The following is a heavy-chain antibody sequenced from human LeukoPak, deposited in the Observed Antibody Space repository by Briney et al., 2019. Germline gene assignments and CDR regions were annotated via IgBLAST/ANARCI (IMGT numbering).Heavy chain of an antibody. D-gene: IGHD3-10*01. CDR2: ISAYNGNT. CDR1: GYTFTNYA. J-gene: IGHJ3*02. Sequence: GASVKVSSKASGYTFTNYAMNWGRQAPGQGLERMGWISAYNGNTELAQKFQGRVTLATDASTSTAYVELRSLTSDDTAVYFCARGGSRSRRGDDAFDIWGQGTMVTVSS. V-gene: IGHV1-18*01. CDR3: ARGGSRSRRGDDAFDI.